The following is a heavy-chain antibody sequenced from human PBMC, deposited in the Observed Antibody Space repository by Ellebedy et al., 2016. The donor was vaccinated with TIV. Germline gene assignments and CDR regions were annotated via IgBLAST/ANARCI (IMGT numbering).Heavy chain of an antibody. CDR3: AKAFCSSTSCYPDY. CDR2: INSDGSST. CDR1: GFTFSSYW. Sequence: PGGSLRLSCAASGFTFSSYWMHWVRQAPGKGLVWVSRINSDGSSTGYADSVKGRFTISRDNAKNSLYLQMNSLRAEDTALYYCAKAFCSSTSCYPDYWGQGTLVTVSS. J-gene: IGHJ4*02. V-gene: IGHV3-74*01. D-gene: IGHD2-2*01.